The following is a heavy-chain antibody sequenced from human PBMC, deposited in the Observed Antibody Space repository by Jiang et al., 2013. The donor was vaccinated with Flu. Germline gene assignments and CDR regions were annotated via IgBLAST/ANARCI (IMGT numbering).Heavy chain of an antibody. D-gene: IGHD3-22*01. J-gene: IGHJ6*04. CDR2: ISGSGGST. CDR1: GFTFSSYA. CDR3: AKDHYYDSSGYYYLSQWGNYYGMDV. V-gene: IGHV3-23*01. Sequence: QLLESGGGLVQPGGSLRLSCAASGFTFSSYAMSWVRQAPGKGLEWVSAISGSGGSTYYADSVKGRFTISRDNSKNTLYLQMNSLRAEDTAVYYCAKDHYYDSSGYYYLSQWGNYYGMDVWGKGTTVTVSS.